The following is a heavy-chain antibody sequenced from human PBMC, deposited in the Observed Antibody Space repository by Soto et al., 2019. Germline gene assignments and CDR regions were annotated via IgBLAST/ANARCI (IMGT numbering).Heavy chain of an antibody. CDR3: AKDAHYYDIFTGYYVY. Sequence: GGSLRLSCAASGFTFSSYAMSWVRQAPGKGLEWVSAISGSGGSTYYADSVKGRFTISRDNSKNTLYLQMNSLRAEDTAVYYCAKDAHYYDIFTGYYVYWGQGTLVTVSS. V-gene: IGHV3-23*01. J-gene: IGHJ4*02. CDR1: GFTFSSYA. CDR2: ISGSGGST. D-gene: IGHD3-9*01.